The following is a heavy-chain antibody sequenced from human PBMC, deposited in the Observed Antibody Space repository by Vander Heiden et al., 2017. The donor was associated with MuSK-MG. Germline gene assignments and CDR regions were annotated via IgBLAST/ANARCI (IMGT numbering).Heavy chain of an antibody. CDR1: GGSLSSSSYY. Sequence: QLQLQESGPGLVKPSETLSLTCPFSGGSLSSSSYYWGWIRQPPGKGLEWIGSIYYSGSTYYNPSRKSRVTISVDTSKNQFSLKLSSVTAADTAVYYCARQGPYYDYVWGSFDYWGQGTLVAVSS. D-gene: IGHD3-16*01. J-gene: IGHJ4*02. CDR2: IYYSGST. V-gene: IGHV4-39*01. CDR3: ARQGPYYDYVWGSFDY.